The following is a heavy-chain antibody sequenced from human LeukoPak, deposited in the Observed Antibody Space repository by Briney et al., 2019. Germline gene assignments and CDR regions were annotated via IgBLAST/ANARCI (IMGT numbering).Heavy chain of an antibody. CDR3: AKDREAAAASLNWFDP. D-gene: IGHD6-13*01. CDR1: GFTFSSYA. J-gene: IGHJ5*02. Sequence: GGSLRLSCAASGFTFSSYAMSWVRQAPGKGLEWVSTTGGSGVNTYYADSVKGRFTISRDNSKNTLHLQMNSLRAEDTAVYYCAKDREAAAASLNWFDPWGQGTLVAVSS. V-gene: IGHV3-23*01. CDR2: TGGSGVNT.